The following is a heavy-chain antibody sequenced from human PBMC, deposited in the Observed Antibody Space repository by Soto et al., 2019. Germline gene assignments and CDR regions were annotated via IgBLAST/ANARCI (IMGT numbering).Heavy chain of an antibody. V-gene: IGHV1-46*01. D-gene: IGHD2-2*01. Sequence: ASVKVSCKASGYTFTSYYMHWVRQAPGQGLEWMGIINPSGGSTSYAQKFQGRVTMTRDTSTSTVYMELSSLRSEDTAVYYCARGNRDIVVVPAAPKSDYLDYWGQGTLVTVSS. CDR2: INPSGGST. CDR1: GYTFTSYY. J-gene: IGHJ4*02. CDR3: ARGNRDIVVVPAAPKSDYLDY.